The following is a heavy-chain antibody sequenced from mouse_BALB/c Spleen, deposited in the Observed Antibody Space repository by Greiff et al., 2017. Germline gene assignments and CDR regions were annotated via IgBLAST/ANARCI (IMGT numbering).Heavy chain of an antibody. D-gene: IGHD1-1*01. Sequence: QVQLKESGPGLVQPSQSLSITCIVSGFSLTSYGVHWVRQSPGKGLEWLGVIWSGGSTDYNAAFISRLSISKDNSKSQVFFKMNSLQADDTAIYYCARKDGSSYGFAYWGQGTLVTVSA. CDR2: IWSGGST. V-gene: IGHV2-4-1*01. CDR3: ARKDGSSYGFAY. J-gene: IGHJ3*01. CDR1: GFSLTSYG.